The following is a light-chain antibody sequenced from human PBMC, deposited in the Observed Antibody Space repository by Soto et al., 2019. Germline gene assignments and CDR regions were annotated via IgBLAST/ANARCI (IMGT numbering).Light chain of an antibody. J-gene: IGKJ2*01. CDR2: SAS. Sequence: EIVVTQFPATLSVSPGERVTLSCRASQSVYSDLAWYQQKLGQAPRHLIYSASARVTGVPARFNGGGSGTEFTLTINSRQSEDFAVYYCQQVNSWPYTFGQGTKLELK. CDR3: QQVNSWPYT. CDR1: QSVYSD. V-gene: IGKV3-15*01.